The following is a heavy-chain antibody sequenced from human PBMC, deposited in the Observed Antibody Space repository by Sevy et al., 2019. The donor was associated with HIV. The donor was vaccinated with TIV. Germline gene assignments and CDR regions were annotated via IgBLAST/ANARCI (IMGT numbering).Heavy chain of an antibody. D-gene: IGHD3-10*01. CDR3: ARAYYGSGRANSPIDAFDI. CDR2: ISAYNGNT. CDR1: GYTFTSYG. J-gene: IGHJ3*02. Sequence: ASVKVSCKASGYTFTSYGISWVRQAPGQGLEWMGWISAYNGNTNYAQKLQGRVTMTTDTSTSTAYMELRSLRSDDTAVYYCARAYYGSGRANSPIDAFDIWGQGTMVTVSS. V-gene: IGHV1-18*04.